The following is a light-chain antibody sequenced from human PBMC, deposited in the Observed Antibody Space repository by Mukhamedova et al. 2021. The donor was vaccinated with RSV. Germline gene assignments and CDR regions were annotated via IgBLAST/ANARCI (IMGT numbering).Light chain of an antibody. J-gene: IGKJ1*01. CDR2: GAS. CDR3: QQYNNWPPWT. CDR1: QSVSSN. V-gene: IGKV3-15*01. Sequence: LSCRASQSVSSNLAWYQQKPGQAPRLLIYGASTRATVIPARFSGSGSGTEFTLTISSMQSEDFAVYYCQQYNNWPPWTFGQGTK.